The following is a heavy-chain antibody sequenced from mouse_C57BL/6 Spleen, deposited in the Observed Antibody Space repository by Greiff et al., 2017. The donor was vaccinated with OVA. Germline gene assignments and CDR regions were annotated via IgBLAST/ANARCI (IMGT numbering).Heavy chain of an antibody. CDR3: ATLQLGRFAY. CDR1: GFNIKDYY. D-gene: IGHD4-1*02. Sequence: EVQLQESGAELVKPGASVKLSCTASGFNIKDYYMHWVKQRTEQGLEWIGRIDPEDGKTKYAPKFQGKATITADTSSNTAYLQLSSLTSEDTAVYYCATLQLGRFAYWGQGTLVTVSA. CDR2: IDPEDGKT. V-gene: IGHV14-2*01. J-gene: IGHJ3*01.